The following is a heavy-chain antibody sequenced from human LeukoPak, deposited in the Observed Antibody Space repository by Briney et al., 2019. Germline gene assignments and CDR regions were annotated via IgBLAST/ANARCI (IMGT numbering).Heavy chain of an antibody. CDR3: TTLYRFDP. D-gene: IGHD2-2*02. CDR2: IKSKTNGGTT. CDR1: GFTVSSNY. J-gene: IGHJ5*02. Sequence: GGSLRLSCAASGFTVSSNYMSWVRQAPGKGLEWVGHIKSKTNGGTTDYAAPVKGRFTISRDDSKNTLYLQMNSLKTEDTAVYYCTTLYRFDPWGQGTLVTVSS. V-gene: IGHV3-15*01.